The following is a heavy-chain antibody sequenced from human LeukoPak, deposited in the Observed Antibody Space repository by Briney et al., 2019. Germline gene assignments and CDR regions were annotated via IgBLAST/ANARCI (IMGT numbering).Heavy chain of an antibody. CDR2: INSRSDKI. CDR3: ARDVMVRNWFDP. Sequence: GGSLRLSCAASGFIFSSYTMNWVRQAPGKGLEWVSSINSRSDKIFYADSVKGRFTISRDNAKNSLYLQMNSLRAEDTAVYYCARDVMVRNWFDPWGQGTFVTVS. J-gene: IGHJ5*02. CDR1: GFIFSSYT. D-gene: IGHD3-10*01. V-gene: IGHV3-21*01.